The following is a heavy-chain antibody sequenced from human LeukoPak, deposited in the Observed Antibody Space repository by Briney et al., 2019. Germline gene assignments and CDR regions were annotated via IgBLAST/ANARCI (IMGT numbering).Heavy chain of an antibody. CDR3: ARSKIWDYYYGMDV. D-gene: IGHD3-16*01. V-gene: IGHV4-34*01. Sequence: SETLSLTCAVYGGSFSGYYWSWIRQPPGKGLEWIGEINHSGSTNYNPSLKSRVTISVDTSKNQFSLKLSSVTAADTAVYYCARSKIWDYYYGMDVWGKGTAVTVSS. CDR1: GGSFSGYY. J-gene: IGHJ6*04. CDR2: INHSGST.